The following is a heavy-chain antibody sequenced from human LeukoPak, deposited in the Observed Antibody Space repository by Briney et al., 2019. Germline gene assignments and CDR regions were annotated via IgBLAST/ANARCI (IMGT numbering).Heavy chain of an antibody. CDR2: IYYSGST. CDR1: GGSFSGYY. D-gene: IGHD2-21*02. V-gene: IGHV4-34*01. Sequence: SETLSLTCAVYGGSFSGYYWSWIRQPPGKGLEWIGSIYYSGSTYYNPSLKSRVTISVDTSKNQFSLKLSSVTAADTAVYYCARLYCGGDTPLYWYFDLWGRGTLVTVSS. CDR3: ARLYCGGDTPLYWYFDL. J-gene: IGHJ2*01.